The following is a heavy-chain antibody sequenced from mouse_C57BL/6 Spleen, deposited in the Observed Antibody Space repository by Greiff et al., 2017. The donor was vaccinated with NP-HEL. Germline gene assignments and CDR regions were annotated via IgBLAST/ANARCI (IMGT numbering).Heavy chain of an antibody. V-gene: IGHV1-69*01. CDR2: IAPSDSYT. J-gene: IGHJ1*03. D-gene: IGHD3-3*01. Sequence: VQLQQPGAELVMPGASVKLSCKASGYTFTSYWMHWVKQRPGQGLEWIGEIAPSDSYTNYNQKFKGKSTLTVDKSSRTAYMQLSSLTSEDSAVYYCARGTSSYWYFDVWGTGTTVTVSS. CDR3: ARGTSSYWYFDV. CDR1: GYTFTSYW.